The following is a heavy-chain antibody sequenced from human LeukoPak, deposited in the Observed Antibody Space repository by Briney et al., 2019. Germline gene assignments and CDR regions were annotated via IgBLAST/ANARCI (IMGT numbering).Heavy chain of an antibody. CDR2: IIPIFGTA. D-gene: IGHD6-13*01. CDR1: GGTFSSYA. V-gene: IGHV1-69*06. Sequence: GASVKVSCKASGGTFSSYAISCVRQSPGQGLEWMGGIIPIFGTANDAKKSRGRVTITADKSTSTAYMELSSLRSEDTAVYYCARGRPTTSIAAAGVNWFDPWGQGTLVTVSS. J-gene: IGHJ5*02. CDR3: ARGRPTTSIAAAGVNWFDP.